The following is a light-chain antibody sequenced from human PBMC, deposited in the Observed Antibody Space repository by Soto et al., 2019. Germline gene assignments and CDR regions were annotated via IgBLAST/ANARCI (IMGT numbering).Light chain of an antibody. J-gene: IGKJ1*01. Sequence: EIVLTQSPGTLSLSPGERATLSCRASQTFGNIYLAWYQQTPGQAHRLLIFSGSTMAACITDLFSGSGSGADFTLDITSLEPEDGAVYFCQKYGASPCTFGQGTKVEIK. V-gene: IGKV3-20*01. CDR1: QTFGNIY. CDR3: QKYGASPCT. CDR2: SGS.